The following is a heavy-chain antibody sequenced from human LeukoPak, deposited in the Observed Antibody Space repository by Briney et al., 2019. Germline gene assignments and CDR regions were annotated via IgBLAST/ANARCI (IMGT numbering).Heavy chain of an antibody. V-gene: IGHV3-53*01. Sequence: QAGGSLRLSCAASGVTVSSIHMVWVRQAPGKGLEWVSVTYTGGNSYYADSVKGRFIISRDNSKNTLYLQMNSLRAEDTAVYYCAKGRTIFGVALFDYWGQGTLVTVSS. J-gene: IGHJ4*02. CDR3: AKGRTIFGVALFDY. D-gene: IGHD3-3*01. CDR1: GVTVSSIH. CDR2: TYTGGNS.